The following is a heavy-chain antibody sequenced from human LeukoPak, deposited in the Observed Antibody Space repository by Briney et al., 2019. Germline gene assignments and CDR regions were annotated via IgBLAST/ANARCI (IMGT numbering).Heavy chain of an antibody. CDR3: AREGGWRANYMDV. J-gene: IGHJ6*03. D-gene: IGHD5-24*01. CDR1: GGSISSGSYY. CDR2: IYTSGST. V-gene: IGHV4-61*02. Sequence: PSETLSLTCTVSGGSISSGSYYWSWIRQPAGKGLEWIGRIYTSGSTNYNPSLKSRVTISVDTSKNQFSLKRSSVTAADTAVYYCAREGGWRANYMDVWGKGTTVTVSS.